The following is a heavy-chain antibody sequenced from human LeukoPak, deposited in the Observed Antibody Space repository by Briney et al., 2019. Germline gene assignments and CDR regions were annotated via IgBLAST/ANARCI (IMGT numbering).Heavy chain of an antibody. D-gene: IGHD2-15*01. Sequence: GGSLRLSCAASGFTFSSYSMNWVRQAPGKGLEWVSAISGSGGSTSYADSVKGRFTISRDNSKNTLYLQMNSLRAEDTAVYYCAKGRHYCSGGSCYSNWFDPWGQGTLVTVSS. CDR3: AKGRHYCSGGSCYSNWFDP. V-gene: IGHV3-23*01. J-gene: IGHJ5*02. CDR1: GFTFSSYS. CDR2: ISGSGGST.